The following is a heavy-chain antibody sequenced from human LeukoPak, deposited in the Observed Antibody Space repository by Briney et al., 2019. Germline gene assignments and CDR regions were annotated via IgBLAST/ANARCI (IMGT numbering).Heavy chain of an antibody. D-gene: IGHD6-6*01. CDR1: GYTFTGYY. Sequence: ASVKVSCKASGYTFTGYYMHWVRQAPGQGLEWMGWTNPNSGGTNYAQKFQGRVTMTRDTSISTAYMELSRLRSDDTAVYYCARDLTSSSDYYYYYYYMDVWGKGTTVTVSS. J-gene: IGHJ6*03. CDR2: TNPNSGGT. V-gene: IGHV1-2*02. CDR3: ARDLTSSSDYYYYYYYMDV.